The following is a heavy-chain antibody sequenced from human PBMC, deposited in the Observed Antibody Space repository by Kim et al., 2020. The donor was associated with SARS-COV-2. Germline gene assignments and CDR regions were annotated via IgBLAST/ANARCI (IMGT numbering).Heavy chain of an antibody. J-gene: IGHJ5*02. CDR1: GYSFTSYW. CDR3: ARVHSRDFWSGYGFWFDP. Sequence: GESLKISCKGSGYSFTSYWIGWVRQMPGKGLEWMGIIYPGDSDTRYSPSFQGQVTISADKSISTAYLQWSSLKASDTAMYYCARVHSRDFWSGYGFWFDPWGQGTLVTVSS. D-gene: IGHD3-3*01. CDR2: IYPGDSDT. V-gene: IGHV5-51*01.